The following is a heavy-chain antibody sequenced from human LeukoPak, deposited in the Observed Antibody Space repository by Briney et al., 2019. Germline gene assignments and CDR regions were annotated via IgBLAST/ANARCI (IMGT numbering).Heavy chain of an antibody. CDR1: GFTFSDYY. V-gene: IGHV3-11*01. CDR2: ISSSGSTI. D-gene: IGHD2-15*01. CDR3: AREKDIVVVVAATPGY. J-gene: IGHJ4*02. Sequence: GGSLRLSCAASGFTFSDYYMSWIRQAPGKGLEWVSYISSSGSTIYYADSVKGRFTISRDNAKNSLYLQMNSLRAEDTAVYYCAREKDIVVVVAATPGYWGQGTLVTVSS.